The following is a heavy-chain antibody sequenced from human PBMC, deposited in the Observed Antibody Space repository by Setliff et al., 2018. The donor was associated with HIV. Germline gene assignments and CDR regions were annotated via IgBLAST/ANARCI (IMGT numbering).Heavy chain of an antibody. J-gene: IGHJ4*02. CDR1: GLTFSNCG. CDR2: IRSDGGNK. D-gene: IGHD3-10*01. CDR3: AKDKGQKYADY. Sequence: PGGSLRLSCATSGLTFSNCGMHWVRQAPGKGLEWVASIRSDGGNKYYADSVTGRFTISRDDSKNTLYLQMNSLRAEDTAVYYCAKDKGQKYADYWGQGTMVTVSS. V-gene: IGHV3-30*02.